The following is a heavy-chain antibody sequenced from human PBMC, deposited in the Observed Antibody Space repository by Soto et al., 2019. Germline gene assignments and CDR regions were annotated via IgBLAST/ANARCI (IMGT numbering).Heavy chain of an antibody. CDR3: ARDDGYSYGYVDY. Sequence: NPSETLSLTCAVSGYSISSGYYWGWIRQPPGKGLEWIGSIYHSGSTYYNPSLKSRVTISVDTSKNQFSLKLSSVTAADTAVYYCARDDGYSYGYVDYWGQGTLVTVSS. D-gene: IGHD5-18*01. J-gene: IGHJ4*02. CDR2: IYHSGST. V-gene: IGHV4-38-2*02. CDR1: GYSISSGYY.